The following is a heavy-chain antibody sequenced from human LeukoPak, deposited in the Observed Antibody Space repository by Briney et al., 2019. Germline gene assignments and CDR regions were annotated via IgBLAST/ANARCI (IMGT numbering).Heavy chain of an antibody. CDR1: GGSISSSSYY. V-gene: IGHV4-39*01. CDR2: IYYSGST. J-gene: IGHJ4*02. D-gene: IGHD3-10*01. Sequence: PSETLSLTCTVSGGSISSSSYYWGWIRQPPGKGLEWIGSIYYSGSTYYNPSLKSRVTISVDTSKNQFSLKLSSVTAADTAVYYCARGLRFGEYYFDYWGQGTLVTVSS. CDR3: ARGLRFGEYYFDY.